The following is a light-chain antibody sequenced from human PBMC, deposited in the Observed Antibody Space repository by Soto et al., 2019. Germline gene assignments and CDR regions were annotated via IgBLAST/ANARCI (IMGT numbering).Light chain of an antibody. V-gene: IGKV3-20*01. Sequence: EIVLTQSPCTLSLSPGERATLSCRASQSVSYYLAWYQQKPGQAPRLLIYDASSRATGVPDRFSGSGSGTEFTLTISRLEPEDFGVYYCQQYGDSPLTSGPGTKVDIK. CDR1: QSVSYY. CDR3: QQYGDSPLT. J-gene: IGKJ3*01. CDR2: DAS.